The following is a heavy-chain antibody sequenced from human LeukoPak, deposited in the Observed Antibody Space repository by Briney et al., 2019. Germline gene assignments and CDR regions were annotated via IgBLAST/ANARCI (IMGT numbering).Heavy chain of an antibody. J-gene: IGHJ4*02. CDR3: ARVLQTMGGGSCYSLRY. D-gene: IGHD2-15*01. CDR1: GYTFTGYY. V-gene: IGHV1-2*02. CDR2: INPNSGGT. Sequence: GASVKVSCKATGYTFTGYYIHWVRQAPGQGLEWMGWINPNSGGTNYAQKFQGRVTMIRDTSISTAYMELSRLRSDDTAVYYCARVLQTMGGGSCYSLRYWGQGTLVTVSS.